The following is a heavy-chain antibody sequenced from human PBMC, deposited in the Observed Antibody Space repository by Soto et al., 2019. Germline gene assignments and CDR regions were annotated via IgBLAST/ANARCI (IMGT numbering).Heavy chain of an antibody. V-gene: IGHV2-26*01. D-gene: IGHD6-19*01. CDR2: IFSNDEK. J-gene: IGHJ6*03. CDR3: ARILFGRSVAGGYFYMDV. CDR1: GFSLSNGKVG. Sequence: GSGPTLVNPTETLTLTCTVSGFSLSNGKVGVSWIRQPPGKALEWLAHIFSNDEKSYRTSLKSRLTISEDTSKSQVVLTMTNVDPVDTATYYCARILFGRSVAGGYFYMDVWGKGTTVTAP.